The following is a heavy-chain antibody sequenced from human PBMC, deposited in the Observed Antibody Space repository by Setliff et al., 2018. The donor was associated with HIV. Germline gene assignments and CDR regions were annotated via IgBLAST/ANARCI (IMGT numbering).Heavy chain of an antibody. V-gene: IGHV4-61*05. CDR2: IYVYNSERT. Sequence: SETLSLTCTVSGVSFGSSDYYRAWIRQPPGKGLEWIGYIYVYNSERTNYNPSLTSRVTISVDTSKNQFSLKLSSVTAADTAVYYCARRTFGSGRIDPWGQGTLVTASS. CDR1: GVSFGSSDYY. CDR3: ARRTFGSGRIDP. D-gene: IGHD3-16*01. J-gene: IGHJ5*02.